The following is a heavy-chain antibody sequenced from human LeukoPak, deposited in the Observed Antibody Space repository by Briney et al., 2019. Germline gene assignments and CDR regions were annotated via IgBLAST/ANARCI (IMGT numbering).Heavy chain of an antibody. J-gene: IGHJ4*02. CDR3: ARLRVSGSYLYYFDY. D-gene: IGHD1-26*01. CDR2: ILTSGTI. V-gene: IGHV4-4*09. Sequence: PSETLSLTCTVSNGSISGYHWSWVRQPPGKGLEWIGYILTSGTINYNPSLKSRLTISVDTSKNQFTLKLSSVTAADTAVYYCARLRVSGSYLYYFDYWGQGTLVTVSS. CDR1: NGSISGYH.